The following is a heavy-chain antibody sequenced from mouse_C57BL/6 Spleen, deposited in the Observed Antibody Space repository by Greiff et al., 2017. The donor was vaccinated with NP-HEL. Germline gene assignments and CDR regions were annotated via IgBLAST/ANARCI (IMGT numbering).Heavy chain of an antibody. J-gene: IGHJ2*01. CDR1: GFNIKNTY. Sequence: VHVKQPVAELVRPGASVKLSCTASGFNIKNTYMHWVKQRPEQGLEWIGRIDPANGNTKYAPKFQGKATITADTSSNTDYLQLSSLTSENTAIYCSARAREYSNDFDDWGKGTTLTVAT. CDR2: IDPANGNT. V-gene: IGHV14-3*01. CDR3: ARAREYSNDFDD. D-gene: IGHD2-5*01.